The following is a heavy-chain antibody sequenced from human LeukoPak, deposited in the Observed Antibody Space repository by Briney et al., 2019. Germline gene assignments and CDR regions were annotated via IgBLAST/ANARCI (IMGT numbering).Heavy chain of an antibody. CDR1: GYTFTGYY. V-gene: IGHV1-2*02. CDR2: INPNSGGT. J-gene: IGHJ3*01. CDR3: ARTYYDYVWGSYGFDY. Sequence: ASVKVSCKASGYTFTGYYMHWVRQAPGQGLEWMGWINPNSGGTNYAQKFQGRVTMTRDTSISTAYMELSRLRSDDTAVYYCARTYYDYVWGSYGFDYWGQGTMVTVSS. D-gene: IGHD3-16*01.